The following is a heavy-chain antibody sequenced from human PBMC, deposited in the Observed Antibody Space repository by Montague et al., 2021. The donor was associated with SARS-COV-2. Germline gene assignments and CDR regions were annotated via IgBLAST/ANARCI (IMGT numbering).Heavy chain of an antibody. V-gene: IGHV4-59*02. D-gene: IGHD3-9*01. CDR2: IFYSGST. CDR3: ARQLRYYDWRADY. J-gene: IGHJ4*02. Sequence: SETLSLTCSVSGDSVNRNYWSWVRQPPGKGLEWLGYIFYSGSTYNPSLNSRVTMSLDTSKNHFSLNLISVTAADTAVYYCARQLRYYDWRADYWGQGTLVSVSS. CDR1: GDSVNRNY.